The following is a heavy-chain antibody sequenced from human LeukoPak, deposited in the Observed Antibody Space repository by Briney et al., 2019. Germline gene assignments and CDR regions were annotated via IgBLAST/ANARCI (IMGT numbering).Heavy chain of an antibody. CDR3: ARALCIWGGDCHYFDY. CDR1: GFTFSTYW. V-gene: IGHV3-7*01. Sequence: GGSLRLSCAASGFTFSTYWMTWVRQAPGKGLEWVANIKEDGSEKYYVDSVKGRFTISRDNAKNSLYLQMNSMRAEDTAVYYCARALCIWGGDCHYFDYWGQGTLVTVSS. J-gene: IGHJ4*02. D-gene: IGHD2-21*01. CDR2: IKEDGSEK.